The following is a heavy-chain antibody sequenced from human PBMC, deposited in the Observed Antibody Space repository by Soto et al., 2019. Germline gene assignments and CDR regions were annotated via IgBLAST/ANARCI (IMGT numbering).Heavy chain of an antibody. CDR1: GFAFSTYS. CDR2: ISGSGNYT. J-gene: IGHJ4*02. D-gene: IGHD4-4*01. V-gene: IGHV3-21*06. CDR3: AREGINNYNAFNFDS. Sequence: EVQLVESGGGLVKPGGSLKLSCAASGFAFSTYSMSWVRQAPGKGLEWVSSISGSGNYTHYADFLRGRFTISRDNAKTSLFLQMDSLRAEDTAVYYCAREGINNYNAFNFDSWGQETVVTVSS.